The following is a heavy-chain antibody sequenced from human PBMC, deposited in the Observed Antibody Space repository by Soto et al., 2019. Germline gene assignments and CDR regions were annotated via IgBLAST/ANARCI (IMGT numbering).Heavy chain of an antibody. CDR2: IWYDGSKE. Sequence: PGGSLRLSCAASGLPFNRNGMHWVRQAPGEGLEWVAVIWYDGSKEYYSDSVKGRFTISRDNSKNMLYLQMNSVRVEDTAVYFCARDRSAGNYFYYGMDVWGQGTTVTVSS. CDR1: GLPFNRNG. CDR3: ARDRSAGNYFYYGMDV. J-gene: IGHJ6*02. D-gene: IGHD1-1*01. V-gene: IGHV3-33*01.